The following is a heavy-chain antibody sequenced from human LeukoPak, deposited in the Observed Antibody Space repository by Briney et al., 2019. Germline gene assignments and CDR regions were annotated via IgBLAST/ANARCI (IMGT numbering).Heavy chain of an antibody. CDR3: ARASTYYYDSSGYLFSWFDP. J-gene: IGHJ5*02. V-gene: IGHV3-48*03. D-gene: IGHD3-22*01. Sequence: GGSLRLSCAASGFTFSSYEMNWVRQAPGKGLEWVSYISSSGSTIYYADSVKGRFTISRDNAKNSLYLQMNSLRAEDTAVYYCARASTYYYDSSGYLFSWFDPWGQGTLVTVSS. CDR1: GFTFSSYE. CDR2: ISSSGSTI.